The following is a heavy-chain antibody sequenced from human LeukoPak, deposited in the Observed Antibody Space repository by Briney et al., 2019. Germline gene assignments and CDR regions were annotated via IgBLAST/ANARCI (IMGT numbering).Heavy chain of an antibody. CDR2: FDPEDGET. CDR3: ATGGEWLLKYYFDY. D-gene: IGHD3-3*01. J-gene: IGHJ4*02. Sequence: ASVKVSCKVSGYTLTELSMHWVQQAPGKGLEWMGGFDPEDGETIYAQKFQGRVTMTEDTSTDTAYMELSSLRSEDTAVYYCATGGEWLLKYYFDYWGQGTLVTVSS. CDR1: GYTLTELS. V-gene: IGHV1-24*01.